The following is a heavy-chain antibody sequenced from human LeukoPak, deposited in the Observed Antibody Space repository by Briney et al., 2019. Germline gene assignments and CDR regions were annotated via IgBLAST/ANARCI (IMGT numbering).Heavy chain of an antibody. V-gene: IGHV3-53*01. J-gene: IGHJ4*02. CDR2: IYSGGST. CDR3: ARGSSLRYFDWLWIFDY. D-gene: IGHD3-9*01. CDR1: GFTVSSNY. Sequence: TGGSLRLSCAASGFTVSSNYMSWVRQAPGKGLEWVSVIYSGGSTYYADSVKGRFTISRDNSKNTLYLQMNSLRAEDTAVYYCARGSSLRYFDWLWIFDYWGQGTLVTVSS.